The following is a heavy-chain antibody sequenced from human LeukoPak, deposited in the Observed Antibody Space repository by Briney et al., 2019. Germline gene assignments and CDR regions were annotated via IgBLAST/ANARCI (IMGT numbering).Heavy chain of an antibody. Sequence: SETLSLTCTVSGGSSNNYYWRWIRQPPGKGLEWIAYIYYSGSTNCNPSLKSRVTISIDTSKNQFSLKLSSVTAADTAVYYCARGPTRYYFDYWGQGTPVTVSS. CDR3: ARGPTRYYFDY. D-gene: IGHD3-9*01. J-gene: IGHJ4*02. CDR1: GGSSNNYY. V-gene: IGHV4-59*01. CDR2: IYYSGST.